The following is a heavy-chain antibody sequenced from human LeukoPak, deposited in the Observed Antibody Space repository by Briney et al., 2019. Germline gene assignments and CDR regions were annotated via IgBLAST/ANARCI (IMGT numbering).Heavy chain of an antibody. CDR1: GYTFTSYY. J-gene: IGHJ4*02. V-gene: IGHV1-46*01. D-gene: IGHD3-3*01. CDR3: AGDGVGYYDFWSGYWDY. Sequence: ASVKVSCTASGYTFTSYYMHWVRQAPGQGLEWMGIINPSGGSTSYAQKFQGRVTMTRDTSTSTVYMELSSLRSEDTAVYYCAGDGVGYYDFWSGYWDYWGQGTLVTVSS. CDR2: INPSGGST.